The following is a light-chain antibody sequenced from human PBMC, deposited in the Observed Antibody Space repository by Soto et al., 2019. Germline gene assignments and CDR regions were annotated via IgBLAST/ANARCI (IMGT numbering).Light chain of an antibody. CDR2: DAS. CDR1: QSISGW. J-gene: IGKJ1*01. CDR3: QQYNGYSRT. V-gene: IGKV1-5*01. Sequence: DIQMTQSPSTLSASVGDRVTITCRASQSISGWLAWYQQKPGKAPKLLIFDASSLERGVPSRFSGSGSGTEFTLTISRLQPDDFATYYCQQYNGYSRTFGQGTKVDIK.